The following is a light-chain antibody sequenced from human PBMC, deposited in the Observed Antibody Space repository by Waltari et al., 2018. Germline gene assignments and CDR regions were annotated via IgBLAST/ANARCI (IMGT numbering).Light chain of an antibody. J-gene: IGLJ1*01. CDR1: SSDVGSYNL. CDR3: CSYAGSSTLL. CDR2: EVS. V-gene: IGLV2-23*01. Sequence: QSALTQPASVSGSPGQSITISCTGTSSDVGSYNLVSWYQQHPGKAPKLMIYEVSKRPSGVPNRFPGSKSGNTASLTISGLQAEDEADYYCCSYAGSSTLLFGTGTKVTVL.